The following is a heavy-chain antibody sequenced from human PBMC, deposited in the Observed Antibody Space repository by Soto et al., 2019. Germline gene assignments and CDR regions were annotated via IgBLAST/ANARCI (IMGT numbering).Heavy chain of an antibody. J-gene: IGHJ6*02. CDR2: INPKFGDT. CDR3: ARNMDYYYGRGSGNGHGV. V-gene: IGHV1-2*02. Sequence: QVQLVQSGAEVKEPGDSVRVSCEASGYTFTAYYIHWVRRAPGQGLEWMGWINPKFGDTTYAQDLQGRDSMTRDMSTSTVYMELSRLTSDDTAIYYCARNMDYYYGRGSGNGHGVWGQGTTVTVFS. D-gene: IGHD3-10*02. CDR1: GYTFTAYY.